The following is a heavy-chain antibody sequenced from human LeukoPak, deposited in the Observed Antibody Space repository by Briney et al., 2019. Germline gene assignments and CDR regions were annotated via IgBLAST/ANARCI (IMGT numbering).Heavy chain of an antibody. V-gene: IGHV4-59*01. D-gene: IGHD3-3*01. J-gene: IGHJ6*02. CDR1: GGSISSYY. Sequence: PSETLSLTCTVSGGSISSYYWSWIRQPPGKGLEWIGNIYYSGSTNYNPSLKSRVTISVDTSKNQFSLKLSSVTAADTAVYYCARLYDFWSGYSPGWYYYGMDVWGQGTTVTVSS. CDR3: ARLYDFWSGYSPGWYYYGMDV. CDR2: IYYSGST.